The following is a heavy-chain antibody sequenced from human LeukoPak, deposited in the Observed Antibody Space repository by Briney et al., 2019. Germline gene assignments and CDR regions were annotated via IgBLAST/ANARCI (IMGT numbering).Heavy chain of an antibody. CDR2: ISSSSSTI. D-gene: IGHD3-9*01. CDR3: AREDLYDILSYNWFDP. V-gene: IGHV3-48*01. CDR1: GFTFSSYS. J-gene: IGHJ5*02. Sequence: GGSLRLSCAASGFTFSSYSMNWVRQAPGKGLEWVSYISSSSSTIYYADSVKGRFTISRDNAKNSLYLQMNSLRAEDTAVYYCAREDLYDILSYNWFDPWGQGTLVTVSS.